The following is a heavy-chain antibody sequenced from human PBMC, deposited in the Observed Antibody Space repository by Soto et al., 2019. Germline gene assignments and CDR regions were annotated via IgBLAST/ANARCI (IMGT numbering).Heavy chain of an antibody. Sequence: QVQLVESGGGVVQPGRSLRLSCAASGFTFSSYGMHWVRQAPGKGLEWVAVISYDGSNKYYADSVKGRFTSSRDNSKNTLYLQMNSLRAEDTAVYYCAKGQVTVVTPGYFHHWGQGTLVTVSS. CDR2: ISYDGSNK. CDR1: GFTFSSYG. CDR3: AKGQVTVVTPGYFHH. D-gene: IGHD2-21*02. V-gene: IGHV3-30*18. J-gene: IGHJ1*01.